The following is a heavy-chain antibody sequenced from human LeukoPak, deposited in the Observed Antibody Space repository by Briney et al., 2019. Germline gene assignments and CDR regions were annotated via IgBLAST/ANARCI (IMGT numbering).Heavy chain of an antibody. J-gene: IGHJ3*02. V-gene: IGHV3-33*01. CDR2: IWYDGSNK. CDR3: AGDNIVATSGAFDI. CDR1: GFTFSSYG. D-gene: IGHD5-12*01. Sequence: PGGSLRLSCAASGFTFSSYGMHWVRQAPGKGLEWVAVIWYDGSNKYYADSVKGRFTISRDNSKNTLYLQMNSLRAEDTAVYYCAGDNIVATSGAFDIWGQGTMVTVSS.